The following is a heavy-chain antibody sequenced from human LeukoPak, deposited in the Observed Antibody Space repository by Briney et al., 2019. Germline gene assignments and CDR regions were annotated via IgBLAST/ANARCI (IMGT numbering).Heavy chain of an antibody. Sequence: GGSLRLSCVASGFTFSSLAMNWVRQAQGKGLEWVSSISSDSSYIDYADSVKGRFTISRDNARNSLYLQMNNLRAEDTAVYFCASLPWLVRWIYYWGQGTLVTVSS. CDR3: ASLPWLVRWIYY. CDR2: ISSDSSYI. V-gene: IGHV3-21*01. CDR1: GFTFSSLA. J-gene: IGHJ4*02. D-gene: IGHD6-19*01.